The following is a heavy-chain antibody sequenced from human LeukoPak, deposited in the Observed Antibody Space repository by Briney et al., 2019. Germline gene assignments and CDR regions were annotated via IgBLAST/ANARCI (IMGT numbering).Heavy chain of an antibody. Sequence: HAGGSLRLSCAASGFTFSSYAMNWVRQAPGKGLEWVSSISESGGSKYHADSVKGRFTISRDNSQNTLYLQMNSLRAEDTAVYYCAKRAAARTLDYWGQGTLVTVSS. CDR3: AKRAAARTLDY. CDR2: ISESGGSK. J-gene: IGHJ4*02. D-gene: IGHD6-6*01. V-gene: IGHV3-23*01. CDR1: GFTFSSYA.